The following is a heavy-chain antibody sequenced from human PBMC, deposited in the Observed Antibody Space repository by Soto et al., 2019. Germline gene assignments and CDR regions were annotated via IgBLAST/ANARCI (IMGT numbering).Heavy chain of an antibody. Sequence: EVQLVESGGGLVQPGGSLRLSCAASGFTFSNYWMHWVRQVPGQRPVWVSRINSDGSITADEDSVQGRVTISRDNAKNTLYLQMHSLRAEDTAVYYCVRQYSASDIWGQGKTVTFSS. CDR3: VRQYSASDI. CDR1: GFTFSNYW. CDR2: INSDGSIT. D-gene: IGHD5-12*01. V-gene: IGHV3-74*01. J-gene: IGHJ3*02.